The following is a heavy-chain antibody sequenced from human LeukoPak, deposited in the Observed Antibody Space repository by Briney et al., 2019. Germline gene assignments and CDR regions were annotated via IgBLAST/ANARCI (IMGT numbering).Heavy chain of an antibody. V-gene: IGHV1-2*02. CDR3: ARRDYDFWSGYYRGYYYYYMDV. CDR2: INPNSGGT. Sequence: ASVKVSCKASGYTLTGYYMHWVRQAPGQGLEWMGWINPNSGGTNYAQKFQGRVTMTRDTSISTAYMELSRLRSDDTAVYYCARRDYDFWSGYYRGYYYYYMDVWGKGTTVTVSS. CDR1: GYTLTGYY. J-gene: IGHJ6*03. D-gene: IGHD3-3*01.